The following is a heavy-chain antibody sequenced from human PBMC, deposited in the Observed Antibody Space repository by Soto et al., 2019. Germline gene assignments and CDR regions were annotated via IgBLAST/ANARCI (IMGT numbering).Heavy chain of an antibody. CDR2: FRSKAHGGTT. V-gene: IGHV3-49*03. CDR1: GLTFGDYA. D-gene: IGHD2-15*01. J-gene: IGHJ6*02. CDR3: TNVVVVAATPNYYYRMDV. Sequence: MRLSCTASGLTFGDYAMSWFRQAPGKGLEWVGFFRSKAHGGTTEYAASVKGRFTISRDDSKSIAYLQMNSLKTEDTAVYYCTNVVVVAATPNYYYRMDVSGQGTTVTFSS.